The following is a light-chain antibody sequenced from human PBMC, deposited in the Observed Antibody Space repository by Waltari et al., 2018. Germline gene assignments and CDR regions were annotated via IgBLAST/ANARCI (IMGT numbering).Light chain of an antibody. J-gene: IGKJ3*01. CDR3: QQRSTWPEVT. CDR1: QSVSSN. CDR2: AAS. Sequence: EIVLTQSPATLSLSPGERATLSCRASQSVSSNLAWYQHKPGQTPRLLIYAASNRATGIPARFSGSGSGTDFTLTISSLKPEDFAVYYCQQRSTWPEVTFGPGTKVDIK. V-gene: IGKV3-11*01.